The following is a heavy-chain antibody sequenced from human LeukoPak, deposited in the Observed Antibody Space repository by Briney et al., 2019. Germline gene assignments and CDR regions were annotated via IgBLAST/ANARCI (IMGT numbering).Heavy chain of an antibody. CDR1: GGSISSYY. Sequence: SETLSLTCTVSGGSISSYYWSWIRQSPGKGLEWIGYIYYSGRTNYNPSLKSRVTISVDTSKNQFSLKLSSVTAADTAVYYCARVGHDSGTYLYYFDYWGQGTLVTVSS. V-gene: IGHV4-59*01. CDR2: IYYSGRT. D-gene: IGHD1-26*01. J-gene: IGHJ4*02. CDR3: ARVGHDSGTYLYYFDY.